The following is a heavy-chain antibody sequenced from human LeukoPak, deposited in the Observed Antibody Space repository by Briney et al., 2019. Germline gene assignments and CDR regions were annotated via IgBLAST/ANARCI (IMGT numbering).Heavy chain of an antibody. V-gene: IGHV3-48*03. CDR3: ARDMWGTFDY. J-gene: IGHJ4*02. D-gene: IGHD7-27*01. CDR1: GFAFSSYE. Sequence: GGSLRLSCAASGFAFSSYEMNWVRQAPGKGLEWLSYIASSDTPIYYADSVKGRFTISRDNAKNTLYLQISSLSVEDTAVYFCARDMWGTFDYWGQGALVTVSS. CDR2: IASSDTPI.